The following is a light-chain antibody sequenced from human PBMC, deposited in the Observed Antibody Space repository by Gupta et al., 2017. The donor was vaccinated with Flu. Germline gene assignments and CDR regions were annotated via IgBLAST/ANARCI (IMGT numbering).Light chain of an antibody. Sequence: QTVMSQPPSASESPGQRITISCTGDDSNIRNNYVPWYQQVPGTAPRLVVYRNNKRPLGVPDRFSGSKSGTSASLAISGLRPEDEGIYYCAAWDDILNGVMFGGGTKLTAL. CDR1: DSNIRNNY. CDR2: RNN. CDR3: AAWDDILNGVM. J-gene: IGLJ3*02. V-gene: IGLV1-47*01.